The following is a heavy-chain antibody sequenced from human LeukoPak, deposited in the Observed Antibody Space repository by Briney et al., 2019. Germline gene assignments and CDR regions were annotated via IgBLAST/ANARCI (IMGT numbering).Heavy chain of an antibody. D-gene: IGHD2-2*01. CDR3: ARGFVVVPAATAGTDYYYYMDV. CDR2: INPNSGGT. CDR1: GYTFTGYY. V-gene: IGHV1-2*02. Sequence: GASVKVSCKASGYTFTGYYMHWVRQAPGQGLGWMGWINPNSGGTNYAQKFQGRVTMTRDTSISTAYMELSRLRSDDTAVYYCARGFVVVPAATAGTDYYYYMDVWGKGTTVTVSS. J-gene: IGHJ6*03.